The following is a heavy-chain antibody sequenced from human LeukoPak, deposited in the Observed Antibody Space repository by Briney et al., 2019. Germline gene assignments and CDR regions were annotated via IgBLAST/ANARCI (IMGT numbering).Heavy chain of an antibody. V-gene: IGHV6-1*01. Sequence: SQTLSLTCAISGDSVSSNSAAWNWIRQSPSRGLEWLGRTYYRSKLYNDYAVSVKSRITINPDTSKNQFSLQLNSVTPEDTAVYYCARVSDYCSGGSCYPLLDYWGQGTLVTVSS. J-gene: IGHJ4*02. D-gene: IGHD2-15*01. CDR3: ARVSDYCSGGSCYPLLDY. CDR1: GDSVSSNSAA. CDR2: TYYRSKLYN.